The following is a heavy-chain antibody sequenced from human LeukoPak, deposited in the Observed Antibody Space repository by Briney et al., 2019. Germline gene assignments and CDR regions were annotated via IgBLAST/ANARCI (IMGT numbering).Heavy chain of an antibody. Sequence: SETLSLTCTVSGGSISSYHWSWFRQPPGKGLECIGYIYYSGSTHYNPSLKSRVTISVDTSKNQFSLKLSSVTAADTAVYYCASIATVTTEYDFDYWGQGTLVTVSS. J-gene: IGHJ4*02. CDR2: IYYSGST. V-gene: IGHV4-59*12. CDR3: ASIATVTTEYDFDY. D-gene: IGHD4-11*01. CDR1: GGSISSYH.